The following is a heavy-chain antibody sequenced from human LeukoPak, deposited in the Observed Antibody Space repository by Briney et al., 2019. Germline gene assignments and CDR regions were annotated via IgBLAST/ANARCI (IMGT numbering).Heavy chain of an antibody. CDR2: ISGSGGST. V-gene: IGHV3-23*01. J-gene: IGHJ4*02. D-gene: IGHD3-22*01. CDR3: ALERGYYDSSGYGDY. CDR1: GFTFSSYA. Sequence: GGSLRLSCAASGFTFSSYAMSWVRQAPGKGLEWVSAISGSGGSTYYADSVKGRFTISRDNSKNTLYLQMNSLRAEDTAVYYCALERGYYDSSGYGDYWGQGTLVTVSS.